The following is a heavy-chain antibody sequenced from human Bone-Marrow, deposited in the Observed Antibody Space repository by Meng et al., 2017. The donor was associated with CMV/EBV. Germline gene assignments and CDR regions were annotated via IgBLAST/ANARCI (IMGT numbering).Heavy chain of an antibody. J-gene: IGHJ4*02. CDR3: AKNPAAAGKIGSDY. Sequence: GESLKISCAASGFTFSSYAMSWVRQAPGKGLEWVSAISGSGGSTYYADSVKGRFTISRDNSKNTLYLQMNSLRAEDTAVYYCAKNPAAAGKIGSDYWGQGPLVTVSS. CDR2: ISGSGGST. CDR1: GFTFSSYA. V-gene: IGHV3-23*01. D-gene: IGHD6-13*01.